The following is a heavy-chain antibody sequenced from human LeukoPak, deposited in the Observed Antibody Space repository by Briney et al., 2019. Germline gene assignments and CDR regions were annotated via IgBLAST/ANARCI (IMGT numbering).Heavy chain of an antibody. CDR1: GFSFSAYN. J-gene: IGHJ4*02. D-gene: IGHD3-22*01. CDR3: ARAAAYFDSSGYYPDPLDY. CDR2: ISPSGDHR. V-gene: IGHV3-21*01. Sequence: PGGSLRLSCAASGFSFSAYNINWVRQAPGKGLEWVSCISPSGDHRYYADSVRGRFTISRDNAKNSVYLQMNSLRAEDTAVYYCARAAAYFDSSGYYPDPLDYWGQGTLVSVSS.